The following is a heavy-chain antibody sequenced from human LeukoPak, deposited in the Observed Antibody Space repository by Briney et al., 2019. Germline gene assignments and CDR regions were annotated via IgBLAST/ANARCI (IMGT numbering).Heavy chain of an antibody. D-gene: IGHD3-3*01. CDR1: GGSISSYY. V-gene: IGHV4-59*12. CDR2: IYYSGST. J-gene: IGHJ4*02. CDR3: ASRRLRFLEWHAYYFDY. Sequence: PSETLSLTCTVSGGSISSYYWSWIRQPPGKGLEWIGYIYYSGSTNYNPSLKSRVTKSVDTSKNQFSLKLSSVTAADTAVYYCASRRLRFLEWHAYYFDYWGQGTLVTVSS.